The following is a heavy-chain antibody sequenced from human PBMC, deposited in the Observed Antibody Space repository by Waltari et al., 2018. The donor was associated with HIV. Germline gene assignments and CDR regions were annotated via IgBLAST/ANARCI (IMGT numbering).Heavy chain of an antibody. J-gene: IGHJ6*02. CDR2: ISSSSSTI. Sequence: EVQLVESGGGFVQPGGSLRLSCAASGFTFSRYSMTWVRQAPGKGLEWVSYISSSSSTIYYADSVKGRFTISRDNAKNSLYLQMNSLRAEDTAVYYCARDDYGMDVWGQGTTVTVSS. CDR3: ARDDYGMDV. V-gene: IGHV3-48*04. CDR1: GFTFSRYS.